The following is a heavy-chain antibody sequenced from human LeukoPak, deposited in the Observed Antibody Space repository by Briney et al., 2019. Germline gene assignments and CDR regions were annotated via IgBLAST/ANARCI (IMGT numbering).Heavy chain of an antibody. D-gene: IGHD3-3*01. CDR2: IQYSGST. Sequence: SETLSLTCTVSGGSIRSYYWSWIRQPPGKGLEWIGYIQYSGSTKYNPSLKSRVTISVDTSKNQFSLKLSSVTAADTAVYYCARQAYDFWSGYSRPHFDYWGQGTLVTVSS. J-gene: IGHJ4*02. CDR3: ARQAYDFWSGYSRPHFDY. V-gene: IGHV4-59*08. CDR1: GGSIRSYY.